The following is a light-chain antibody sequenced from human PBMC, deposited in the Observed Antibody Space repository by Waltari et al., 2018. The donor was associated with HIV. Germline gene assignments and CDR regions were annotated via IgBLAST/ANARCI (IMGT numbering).Light chain of an antibody. CDR1: ASNIGSDS. CDR3: ASWDDSLNVML. CDR2: SNH. J-gene: IGLJ2*01. Sequence: QSVLTQPPSAPGTPGQRVTISCSGGASNIGSDSVSWYQQVPGTAPKLLLYSNHQRPSGVPERYSGSKSGTSASLAIYGLQSEDEADYYCASWDDSLNVMLFGGGTKLTV. V-gene: IGLV1-44*01.